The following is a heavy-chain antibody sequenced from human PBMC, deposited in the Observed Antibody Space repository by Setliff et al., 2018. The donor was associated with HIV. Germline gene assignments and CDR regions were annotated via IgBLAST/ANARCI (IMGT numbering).Heavy chain of an antibody. CDR1: GDSIGTYY. CDR2: FYYGGST. CDR3: ARQTATGTSATFDS. Sequence: PSETLSLTCSVSGDSIGTYYWNWTRQTPGKRLEWIGFFYYGGSTDYNPALKNRCSMSIDTSKNQFSLKLSSVTAADTAVYYCARQTATGTSATFDSWGQGSLVTVSS. D-gene: IGHD2-21*02. V-gene: IGHV4-59*08. J-gene: IGHJ4*02.